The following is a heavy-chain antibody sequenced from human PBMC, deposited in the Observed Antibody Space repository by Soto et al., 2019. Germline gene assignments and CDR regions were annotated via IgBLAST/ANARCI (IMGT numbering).Heavy chain of an antibody. CDR3: ARVRSVLWFGEYYYYGMDV. CDR1: GVTFSSYA. Sequence: SVKVSCKASGVTFSSYAISWVRQAPGQGLEWMGGIIPIFGTANYAQRFQGRVTITADESTSTAYMELSSLRSEDTAVYYCARVRSVLWFGEYYYYGMDVWGQGTTVTVSS. V-gene: IGHV1-69*13. J-gene: IGHJ6*02. CDR2: IIPIFGTA. D-gene: IGHD3-10*01.